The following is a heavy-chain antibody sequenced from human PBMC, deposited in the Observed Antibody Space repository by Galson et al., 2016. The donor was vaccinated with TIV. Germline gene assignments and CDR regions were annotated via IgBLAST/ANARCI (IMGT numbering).Heavy chain of an antibody. CDR3: ARGVSTGSGWLDP. J-gene: IGHJ5*02. V-gene: IGHV5-10-1*01. CDR1: GYSFTNYW. CDR2: IDPSDSYI. D-gene: IGHD3-3*01. Sequence: QSGAEVKKPGESLRISCKGSGYSFTNYWITWVRQMPGKGLGWMGRIDPSDSYINYSPSFQGHVTISADRSINTAYLQWSSLKASDSAMYYCARGVSTGSGWLDPWGQGTLVTVSS.